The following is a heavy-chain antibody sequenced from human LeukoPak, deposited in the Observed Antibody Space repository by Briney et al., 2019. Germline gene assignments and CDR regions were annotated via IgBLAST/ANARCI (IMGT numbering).Heavy chain of an antibody. CDR1: GFTFSSYE. V-gene: IGHV3-48*03. CDR3: ARKGDYHDY. J-gene: IGHJ4*02. CDR2: ISSSGSTI. Sequence: GGSLRLSCAASGFTFSSYEMNWVRQAPGKGLEWVSYISSSGSTIYYADSVKGRFTISRDNAKNSLYLQVNSLRDEDTAVYYCARKGDYHDYWGQGTLVTVSS.